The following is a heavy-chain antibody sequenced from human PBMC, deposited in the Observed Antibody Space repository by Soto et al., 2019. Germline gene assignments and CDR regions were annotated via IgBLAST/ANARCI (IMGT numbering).Heavy chain of an antibody. V-gene: IGHV2-5*02. CDR2: IYWDDDK. Sequence: QITLKESGPTVVKPTETLTLTCTFSGFSLTTSGVGVGWVRQSPGKAPEWLALIYWDDDKRYSTSLKSSLTITKDTSTKQVVMTMANVDPADTATYYCAPRVLRTVFGLVTTTAIYFDFWGQGTPVVVSS. CDR1: GFSLTTSGVG. CDR3: APRVLRTVFGLVTTTAIYFDF. J-gene: IGHJ4*02. D-gene: IGHD3-3*01.